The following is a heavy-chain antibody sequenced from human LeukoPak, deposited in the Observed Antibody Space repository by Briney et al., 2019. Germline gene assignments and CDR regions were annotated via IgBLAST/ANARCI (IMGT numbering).Heavy chain of an antibody. CDR3: ARGGYYDILTGYPHPFDY. J-gene: IGHJ4*02. CDR2: IIPIFGTA. CDR1: GGTFSSYA. V-gene: IGHV1-69*01. D-gene: IGHD3-9*01. Sequence: SVKVSCKASGGTFSSYAISWVRQAPGQGLEWMGGIIPIFGTANYAQEFQGRVTITADESTSTAYMELSSLRSEDTAVYYCARGGYYDILTGYPHPFDYWGQGTLVTVSS.